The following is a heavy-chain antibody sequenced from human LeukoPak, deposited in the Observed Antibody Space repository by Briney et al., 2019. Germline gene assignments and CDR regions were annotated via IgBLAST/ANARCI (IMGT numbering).Heavy chain of an antibody. CDR3: ARTYINFSNYFDP. J-gene: IGHJ5*02. V-gene: IGHV4-38-2*02. CDR1: GYSISNGYN. CDR2: ISHIGST. D-gene: IGHD4-11*01. Sequence: SETLSLTCTVSGYSISNGYNWGWVRQPPGKGLECIGSISHIGSTYYNPSLESRVTISLDTPMNQFSLELRSVTAADTAVYYCARTYINFSNYFDPWGQGTLVTVSS.